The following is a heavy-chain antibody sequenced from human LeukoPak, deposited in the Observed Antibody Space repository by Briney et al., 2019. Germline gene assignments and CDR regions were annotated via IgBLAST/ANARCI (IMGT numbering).Heavy chain of an antibody. CDR3: ATATGGDAGGDYYYYYGMDV. Sequence: PGGSLRPSCAASGFTFSRHWMHWVRQAPGKGLEWVAIISRDGSDKYYADSVKGRFTISSDKSKNTLYLQMNSLRAEDTAVYYCATATGGDAGGDYYYYYGMDVWGQGTTVTVSS. CDR2: ISRDGSDK. J-gene: IGHJ6*02. D-gene: IGHD2-21*02. V-gene: IGHV3-30*03. CDR1: GFTFSRHW.